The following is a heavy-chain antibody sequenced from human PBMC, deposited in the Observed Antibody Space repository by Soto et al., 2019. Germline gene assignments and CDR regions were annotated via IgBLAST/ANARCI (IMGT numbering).Heavy chain of an antibody. CDR1: GFTFSNAW. D-gene: IGHD3-16*01. J-gene: IGHJ4*02. Sequence: GGSLRISCAASGFTFSNAWMSWVRQAPGKGLEWVGHIKSKTDGGTTDYAAPVKGRFTISRDDSKNTLYLQMNSLKTEDTAVYYCTTVLGELVSDYWGQGTLVTVSS. CDR2: IKSKTDGGTT. CDR3: TTVLGELVSDY. V-gene: IGHV3-15*01.